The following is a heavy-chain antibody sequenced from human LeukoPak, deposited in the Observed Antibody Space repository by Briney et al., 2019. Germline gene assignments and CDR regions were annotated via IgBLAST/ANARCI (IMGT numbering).Heavy chain of an antibody. V-gene: IGHV3-48*01. Sequence: QTGGSLRLSCAASGFTFSSYSMNWVRQAPGKGLEWVSYISSSSSTIYYADSVNGRFTISRDNAKNSLYLQMNSLRAEDTAVYYCAKTSPQIAVTSKLDQPYVDYWGQGTLVIVSS. CDR1: GFTFSSYS. CDR3: AKTSPQIAVTSKLDQPYVDY. J-gene: IGHJ4*02. CDR2: ISSSSSTI. D-gene: IGHD4-17*01.